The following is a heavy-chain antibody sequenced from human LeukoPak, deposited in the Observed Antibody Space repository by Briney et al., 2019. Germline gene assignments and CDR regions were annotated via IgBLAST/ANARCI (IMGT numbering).Heavy chain of an antibody. V-gene: IGHV3-33*06. D-gene: IGHD6-25*01. CDR1: GFTFSSYS. Sequence: GGSLRLSCAASGFTFSSYSMNWVRQAPGKGPEWVALIWYDGSNKYYGDSVKGRFTISRDNSKNTVYLQMNSLRAEDTGVYYCAKDHVAAVSYWGQGTLVTVSS. CDR2: IWYDGSNK. J-gene: IGHJ4*02. CDR3: AKDHVAAVSY.